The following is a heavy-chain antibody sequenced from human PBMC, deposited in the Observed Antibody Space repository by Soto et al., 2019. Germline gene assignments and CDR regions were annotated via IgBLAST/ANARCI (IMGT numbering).Heavy chain of an antibody. CDR2: IIPIFGTA. CDR1: GGTFSSYA. CDR3: ARAIVVVPAAMRRRYYYGMDV. V-gene: IGHV1-69*06. D-gene: IGHD2-2*01. J-gene: IGHJ6*02. Sequence: EASVKVSCKASGGTFSSYAISWVRQAPGQGLEWMGGIIPIFGTANYAQKFQGRVTITADKSTSTAYMELSSLRSEDTAVYYCARAIVVVPAAMRRRYYYGMDVWGQGTTVTVSS.